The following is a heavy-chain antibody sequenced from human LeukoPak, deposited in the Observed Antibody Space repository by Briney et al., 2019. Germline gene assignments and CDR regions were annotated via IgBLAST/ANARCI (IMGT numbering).Heavy chain of an antibody. J-gene: IGHJ4*01. D-gene: IGHD6-13*01. CDR1: GFTFSSYW. Sequence: GGSLRLSCAVSGFTFSSYWMNWVRQAPGKGLEWVASIRQDGGERSYVDSVKGRFTISRDNTKNSLYLQMSSLRAEDTAVYYCARDGTAAGLYFDLWGQGTLVTVSS. CDR2: IRQDGGER. V-gene: IGHV3-7*01. CDR3: ARDGTAAGLYFDL.